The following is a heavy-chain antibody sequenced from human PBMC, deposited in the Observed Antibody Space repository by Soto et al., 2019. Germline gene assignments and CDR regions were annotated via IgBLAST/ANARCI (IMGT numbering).Heavy chain of an antibody. CDR1: GGSFSGYY. D-gene: IGHD3-10*01. J-gene: IGHJ4*02. CDR2: IYYSGST. V-gene: IGHV4-59*01. Sequence: SETLSLTCAVYGGSFSGYYWSWIRQPPGKGLEWIGDIYYSGSTNYNPSLKSRVTISVDTSKNQFSLKLSSVTAADTAVYYCARAIRWFGELLGWGQGTLVTVSS. CDR3: ARAIRWFGELLG.